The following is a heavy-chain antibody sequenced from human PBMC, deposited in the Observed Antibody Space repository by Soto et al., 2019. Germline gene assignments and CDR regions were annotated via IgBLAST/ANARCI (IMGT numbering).Heavy chain of an antibody. V-gene: IGHV3-11*01. CDR2: ISGGGTTT. J-gene: IGHJ4*02. CDR3: ASDPYYYASGF. Sequence: KPGGSLRLSCAASGFRFSDQYMTWIRQAPGKGLEWVSKISGGGTTTYYADSVKGRFTVSRDNAKNSLYLQMNSLRAEDTAVYYCASDPYYYASGFWGQGTLVTVSS. D-gene: IGHD3-10*01. CDR1: GFRFSDQY.